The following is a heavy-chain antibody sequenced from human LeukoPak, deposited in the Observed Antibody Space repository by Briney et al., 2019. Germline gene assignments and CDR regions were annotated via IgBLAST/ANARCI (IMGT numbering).Heavy chain of an antibody. CDR3: ARGGPDLAREYFQY. Sequence: SETLSLTCTVSGGSISGHYWSWIRQPAGEGLEWIGRIYVTGTTYYNPSLKSRVTMSVDASRNQFSLNMTSVTAADTAVYYCARGGPDLAREYFQYWGQGTLVSVS. CDR2: IYVTGTT. V-gene: IGHV4-4*07. CDR1: GGSISGHY. J-gene: IGHJ1*01. D-gene: IGHD5-12*01.